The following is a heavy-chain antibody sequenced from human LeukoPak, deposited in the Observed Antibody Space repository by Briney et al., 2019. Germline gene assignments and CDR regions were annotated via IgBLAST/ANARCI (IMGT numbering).Heavy chain of an antibody. J-gene: IGHJ4*02. CDR3: AGDTYGSDY. CDR1: GGSISSYY. CDR2: IYYSGNT. V-gene: IGHV4-59*01. D-gene: IGHD3-10*01. Sequence: PSETLSLTCSVSGGSISSYYWNWIRQSPGKGLEWIGYIYYSGNTYYNPSLKSRVTISIDTSKNQFSLRLTSVTAADTAVYYCAGDTYGSDYWGQGTLVTVSS.